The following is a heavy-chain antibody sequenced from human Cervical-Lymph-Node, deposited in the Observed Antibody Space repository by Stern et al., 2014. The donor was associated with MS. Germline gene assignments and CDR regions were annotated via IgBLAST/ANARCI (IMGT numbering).Heavy chain of an antibody. J-gene: IGHJ2*01. CDR2: LYFTGST. Sequence: QVQLQESGPGLVKPSETLSLTCTVSGGSVNSRNYYWSWIRQPPGKGLEWIGSLYFTGSTNYNPSLKSRVTISVDMSKNPFSPRLSSVTAADTAVYYCVRDEASWGYWYFDIWGRGTLVTVSS. V-gene: IGHV4-61*03. CDR1: GGSVNSRNYY. CDR3: VRDEASWGYWYFDI. D-gene: IGHD3-16*01.